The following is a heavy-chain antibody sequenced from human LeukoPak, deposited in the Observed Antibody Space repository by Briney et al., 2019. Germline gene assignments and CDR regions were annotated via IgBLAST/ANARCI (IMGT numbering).Heavy chain of an antibody. V-gene: IGHV3-21*01. D-gene: IGHD6-13*01. Sequence: PGGSLRLSCAASGFTFSTYSMNWVRQAPGKGLEWVSSISSNNRYIYYADSVKGRFTISRDNAKNSLYLQMNSLRAEDTAVYYCARGLGAAGTGYFDYWGQGTLVTVSS. CDR1: GFTFSTYS. CDR2: ISSNNRYI. CDR3: ARGLGAAGTGYFDY. J-gene: IGHJ4*02.